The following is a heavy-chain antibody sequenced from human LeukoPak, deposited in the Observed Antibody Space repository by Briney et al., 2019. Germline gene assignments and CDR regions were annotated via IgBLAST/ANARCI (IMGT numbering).Heavy chain of an antibody. CDR3: ARAGYCSSTSCRSWFDP. CDR1: GYTFTSYG. J-gene: IGHJ5*02. D-gene: IGHD2-2*01. Sequence: GASAKVSCKASGYTFTSYGISWVRQAPGQGLEWMGWISAYNGNTNYAQKLQGRVTMTTDTSTSTAYMELRSLRSDDTAVYYCARAGYCSSTSCRSWFDPWGQGTLVTVSS. V-gene: IGHV1-18*01. CDR2: ISAYNGNT.